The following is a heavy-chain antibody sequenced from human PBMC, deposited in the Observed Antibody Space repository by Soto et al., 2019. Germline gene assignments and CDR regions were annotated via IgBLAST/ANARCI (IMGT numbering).Heavy chain of an antibody. J-gene: IGHJ4*02. D-gene: IGHD3-22*01. V-gene: IGHV3-23*01. CDR3: AKVHYYRIGCCRDY. Sequence: PGGSLRLSCAVSGFTFSSYAMTWVRQAPGKGLEWVSVISGSGGSTYSADSVKGRFTISRDNSKNTLYLQMNSLRAEDTAIYYCAKVHYYRIGCCRDYWGQGTLVTVSS. CDR2: ISGSGGST. CDR1: GFTFSSYA.